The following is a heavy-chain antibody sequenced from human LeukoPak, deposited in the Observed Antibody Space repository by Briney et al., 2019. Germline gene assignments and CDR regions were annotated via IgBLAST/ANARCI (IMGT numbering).Heavy chain of an antibody. D-gene: IGHD2-2*03. V-gene: IGHV6-1*01. J-gene: IGHJ5*02. CDR1: GDSVSSNSAA. Sequence: SQTLSLTCAISGDSVSSNSAAWNWIRQSPSRGLEWLGRTYYRSKWYNDYAVSAKSRITINPDTSKNQFSLQLNSVTPEDTAVYYCARDLGYCSSTSCLPDWFDPWGQGTLVTVSS. CDR2: TYYRSKWYN. CDR3: ARDLGYCSSTSCLPDWFDP.